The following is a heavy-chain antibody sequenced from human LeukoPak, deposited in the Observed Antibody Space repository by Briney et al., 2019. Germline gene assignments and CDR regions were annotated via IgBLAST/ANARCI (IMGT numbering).Heavy chain of an antibody. Sequence: PEGSLRLSCAASGFTFSSYGMHWVRQAPGKGLEWVAFIRYDGSNKYYADSVKGRFTISRDNSKNTLYLQMNSLRAEDTAVYYCAKVAITPFDYWGQGTLVTVSS. CDR3: AKVAITPFDY. J-gene: IGHJ4*02. CDR2: IRYDGSNK. V-gene: IGHV3-30*02. D-gene: IGHD3-10*01. CDR1: GFTFSSYG.